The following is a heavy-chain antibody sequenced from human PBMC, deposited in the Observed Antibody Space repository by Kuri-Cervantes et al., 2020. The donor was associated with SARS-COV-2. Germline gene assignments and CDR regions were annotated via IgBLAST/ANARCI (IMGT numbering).Heavy chain of an antibody. CDR1: GGTLNTYS. CDR2: IMPIFGTA. V-gene: IGHV1-69*05. Sequence: SVKVSCKASGGTLNTYSFSWVRQAPGQGLEWMGGIMPIFGTANYAQKFQGRVTITRDTSASTAYMELSSLRSEDTAVYYCARDHIVVVPAALNWFDPWGQGTLVTVSS. CDR3: ARDHIVVVPAALNWFDP. J-gene: IGHJ5*02. D-gene: IGHD2-2*01.